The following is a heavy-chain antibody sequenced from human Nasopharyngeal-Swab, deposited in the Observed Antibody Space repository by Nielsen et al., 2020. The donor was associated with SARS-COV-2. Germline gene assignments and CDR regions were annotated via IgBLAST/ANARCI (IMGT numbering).Heavy chain of an antibody. J-gene: IGHJ2*01. V-gene: IGHV3-30-3*01. CDR1: GFTFSSYA. D-gene: IGHD4-23*01. Sequence: GESLKISCAASGFTFSSYAMHWVRQAPGKGPEWVAVISYDGSNKYYADSVKGRFTISRDNSKNTLYLQMNSLRAEDTAVYYCASAYGGSYWYFDLWGRGTRVTVSS. CDR2: ISYDGSNK. CDR3: ASAYGGSYWYFDL.